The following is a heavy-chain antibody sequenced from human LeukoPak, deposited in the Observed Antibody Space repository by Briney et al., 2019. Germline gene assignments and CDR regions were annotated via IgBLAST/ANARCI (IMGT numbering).Heavy chain of an antibody. CDR3: ASSPTKTDDFWSTLAHYYYYYYMDV. CDR1: GGTFSSYA. CDR2: IIPIFGTA. V-gene: IGHV1-69*05. J-gene: IGHJ6*03. D-gene: IGHD3-3*01. Sequence: SVKVSCKASGGTFSSYAISWVRQAPGQGLEWMGGIIPIFGTANYAQKFQGRVTITTDESTSTAYMELSSLRSEDTAVYYCASSPTKTDDFWSTLAHYYYYYYMDVWGKGTTVTVSS.